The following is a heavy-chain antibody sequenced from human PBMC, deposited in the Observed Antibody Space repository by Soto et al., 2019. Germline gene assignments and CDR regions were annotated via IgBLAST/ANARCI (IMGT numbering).Heavy chain of an antibody. J-gene: IGHJ4*02. Sequence: QVQLQQWGAGLLKPSETLSLTCAVYGGSFSGYYWNWIRQPPGKGLEWIGEINHSGSTIYYPSLKSRVTLSVDTSKNQFSLKLSSVTAAYTAVYYCARGWGRIFDYWGQGTLVTVSS. V-gene: IGHV4-34*01. CDR2: INHSGST. CDR1: GGSFSGYY. CDR3: ARGWGRIFDY. D-gene: IGHD7-27*01.